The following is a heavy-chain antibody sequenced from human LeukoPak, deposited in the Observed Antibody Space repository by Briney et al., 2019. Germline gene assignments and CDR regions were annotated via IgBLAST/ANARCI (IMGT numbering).Heavy chain of an antibody. D-gene: IGHD6-6*01. CDR2: IKKDGSEK. CDR3: ATVYSSSGGDY. J-gene: IGHJ4*02. CDR1: GFTFSSSW. Sequence: GGSLRLSCAASGFTFSSSWMSWVRQAPGKGLEWVANIKKDGSEKYYVDSVKGRFTISRDNAKTSLYLQMNSLRAEDTAVYYCATVYSSSGGDYWGQGTLVTVSS. V-gene: IGHV3-7*01.